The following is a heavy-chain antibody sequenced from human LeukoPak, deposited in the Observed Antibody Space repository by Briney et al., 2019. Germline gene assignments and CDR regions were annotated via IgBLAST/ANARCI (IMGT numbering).Heavy chain of an antibody. Sequence: SVKVSCKASGGTFSSYAISWVRQAPGQGLEWMGGIIPIFGTANYAQKFQGRVTITTDESTSTAYMELRSLRSDDTAVYYCARELIRSDYGDYPLDYWGQGTLVTVSS. CDR1: GGTFSSYA. V-gene: IGHV1-69*05. CDR3: ARELIRSDYGDYPLDY. CDR2: IIPIFGTA. J-gene: IGHJ4*02. D-gene: IGHD4-17*01.